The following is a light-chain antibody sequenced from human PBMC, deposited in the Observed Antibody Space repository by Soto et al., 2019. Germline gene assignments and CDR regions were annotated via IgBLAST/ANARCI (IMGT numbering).Light chain of an antibody. J-gene: IGKJ2*01. Sequence: EIVLTQSPATLSLSLGERATLSCRASQSVSSSLAWYQQKSGQGPRLLIYDASNRATGIPARFSGSGSGTDFTLTISSLEPEDFAVYYCHQRANWPPTFGQGTRLEIK. V-gene: IGKV3-11*01. CDR3: HQRANWPPT. CDR2: DAS. CDR1: QSVSSS.